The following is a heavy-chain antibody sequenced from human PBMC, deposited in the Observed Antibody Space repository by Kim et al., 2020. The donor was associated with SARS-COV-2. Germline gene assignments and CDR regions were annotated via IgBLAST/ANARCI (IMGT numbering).Heavy chain of an antibody. CDR1: GGSISSYY. J-gene: IGHJ4*02. Sequence: SETLSLTCTVSGGSISSYYWSWIRQPPGKGLEWIGYIYYSGSTNYNPSLKSRVTISVDTSKNQFSLKLSSVTAADTAVYYCARITMVRGVGFRPLANFDYWGQGTLVTVSS. CDR2: IYYSGST. CDR3: ARITMVRGVGFRPLANFDY. D-gene: IGHD3-10*01. V-gene: IGHV4-59*01.